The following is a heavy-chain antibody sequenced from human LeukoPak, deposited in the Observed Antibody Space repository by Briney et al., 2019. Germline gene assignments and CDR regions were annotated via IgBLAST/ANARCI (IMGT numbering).Heavy chain of an antibody. CDR2: ISGSGGST. CDR1: GFTFSSYA. CDR3: AKVPIVGATFFDY. Sequence: GGSLRLSCAASGFTFSSYAMSWVRQAPGKGLEWVSAISGSGGSTYYADSVKGRFTVSRDTSKNTLYLQMNSLRAEDTAVYYCAKVPIVGATFFDYWGQGTLVTVSS. J-gene: IGHJ4*02. D-gene: IGHD1-26*01. V-gene: IGHV3-23*01.